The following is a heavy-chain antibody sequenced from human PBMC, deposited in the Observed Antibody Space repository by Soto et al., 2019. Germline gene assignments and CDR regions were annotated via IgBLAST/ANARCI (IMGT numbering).Heavy chain of an antibody. CDR2: IIPILGIA. CDR1: GGTFSSYT. J-gene: IGHJ3*02. Sequence: SVKVSCKASGGTFSSYTISWVRQAPGQGLEWMGRIIPILGIANYAQKFQGRVTITADKSTSTAYMELSSLRSEDTAVYYCARDDRHCSGGSCYPSFAFDIWGQGTMVTVSS. CDR3: ARDDRHCSGGSCYPSFAFDI. V-gene: IGHV1-69*04. D-gene: IGHD2-15*01.